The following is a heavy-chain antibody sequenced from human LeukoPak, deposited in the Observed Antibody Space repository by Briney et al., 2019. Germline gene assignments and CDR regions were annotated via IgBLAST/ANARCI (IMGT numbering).Heavy chain of an antibody. D-gene: IGHD2-15*01. CDR2: IYTSGST. CDR3: AREGRGYCSGGSCYRGFYYYYMDV. Sequence: SQTLSLTCTVSGGSISSGSYYWSWIRQPAGKGLEWIGRIYTSGSTNYNPSLKSRVTISVDTSKNQFSLKLSSVTAADTAVYYCAREGRGYCSGGSCYRGFYYYYMDVWGKGTTVTVPS. V-gene: IGHV4-61*02. CDR1: GGSISSGSYY. J-gene: IGHJ6*03.